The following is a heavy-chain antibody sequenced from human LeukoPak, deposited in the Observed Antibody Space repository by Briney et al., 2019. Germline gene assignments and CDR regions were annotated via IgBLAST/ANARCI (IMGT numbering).Heavy chain of an antibody. CDR2: IVVGSGNT. CDR3: AADFSGYDYYDY. D-gene: IGHD5-12*01. J-gene: IGHJ4*02. V-gene: IGHV1-58*01. CDR1: GFTFTSSA. Sequence: VASVKVSCEASGFTFTSSAVQWVRQARGQRLEWIGWIVVGSGNTNYAQKFQERVTITRDMSTSTAYMELSSLRSEDTAVYYCAADFSGYDYYDYWGQGTLVTVSS.